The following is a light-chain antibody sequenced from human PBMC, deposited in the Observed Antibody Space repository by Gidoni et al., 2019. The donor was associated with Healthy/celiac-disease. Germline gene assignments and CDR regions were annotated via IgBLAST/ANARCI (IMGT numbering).Light chain of an antibody. CDR2: AAS. V-gene: IGKV1-39*01. Sequence: DIQMTQSPSSLSSSVGDRVTITCQASQSRSSSLNWYQQKPGKAPKLLIYAASSLQSGVPSRFSVSGSGTEFTLTISSLQPEDFATYYCQQSYSTPCSFGQGTKLEIK. CDR1: QSRSSS. J-gene: IGKJ2*04. CDR3: QQSYSTPCS.